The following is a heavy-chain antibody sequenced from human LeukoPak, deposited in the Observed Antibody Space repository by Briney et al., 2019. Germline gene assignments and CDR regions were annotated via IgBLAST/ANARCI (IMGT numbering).Heavy chain of an antibody. V-gene: IGHV3-23*01. CDR1: GLTFSSYA. CDR3: AEVKPYWYFDL. J-gene: IGHJ2*01. CDR2: ISDSGSST. Sequence: PGGSPRLSCAASGLTFSSYAMSWVRQAPEKGLEWLSLISDSGSSTYYTDSVKGRFTISRDNSKNTLYLQMNSLRAEDTALYYCAEVKPYWYFDLWGRGTLVAVSS.